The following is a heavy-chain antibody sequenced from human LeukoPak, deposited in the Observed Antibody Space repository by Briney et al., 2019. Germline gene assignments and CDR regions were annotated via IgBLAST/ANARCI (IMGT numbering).Heavy chain of an antibody. CDR1: GGSISTYY. Sequence: SETLSLTCTVSGGSISTYYWSWIRQPPGKGLEWIGYIYYSGTTHYNPSLKSRVTTSVDTSKNQFSLKLSSVTAADTAVYYCARVELERSFDIWGQGTMVIVSS. CDR3: ARVELERSFDI. V-gene: IGHV4-59*01. D-gene: IGHD1-1*01. CDR2: IYYSGTT. J-gene: IGHJ3*02.